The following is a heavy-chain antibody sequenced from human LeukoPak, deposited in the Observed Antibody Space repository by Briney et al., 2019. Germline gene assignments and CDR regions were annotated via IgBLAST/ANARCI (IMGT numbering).Heavy chain of an antibody. CDR2: MNPNSGDT. CDR1: GYNFMSYD. CDR3: ARSNDYLSAFDV. V-gene: IGHV1-8*02. J-gene: IGHJ3*01. Sequence: GASVKVSCKASGYNFMSYDINWVRQATGQRLEWMGWMNPNSGDTGYAQKFQGRVTMTRDTSISTAYMELTSLRSDDTALYYCARSNDYLSAFDVWGQGTMVSVSS. D-gene: IGHD4-17*01.